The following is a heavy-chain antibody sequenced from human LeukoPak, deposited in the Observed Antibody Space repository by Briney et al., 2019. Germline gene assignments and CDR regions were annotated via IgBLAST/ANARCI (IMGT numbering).Heavy chain of an antibody. V-gene: IGHV4-59*01. CDR3: ARGAAPHYSDY. J-gene: IGHJ4*02. Sequence: SETLSLTCTVSGGSISTYYWNWIRQPPGKGLEWIGYIYYTGSTNYNPSLKSRVTISMGTSENQFSLKLSSVTAADTAVYYCARGAAPHYSDYWGQGTLVTVSS. CDR2: IYYTGST. D-gene: IGHD6-6*01. CDR1: GGSISTYY.